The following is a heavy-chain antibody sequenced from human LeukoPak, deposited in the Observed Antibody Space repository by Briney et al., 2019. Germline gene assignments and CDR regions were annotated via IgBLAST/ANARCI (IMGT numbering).Heavy chain of an antibody. V-gene: IGHV4-31*03. CDR3: ARATLDLSKLGYCSSTSCYDIWFDP. Sequence: SETLSLTCTVSAGSISSVGYYWSWIRQHPGKGLEWIGYIYYSGSTYYNPCLKSRVTISVDTSKNQFSLKLSSVTAADRAVYYCARATLDLSKLGYCSSTSCYDIWFDPWGQGTLVTVSS. CDR1: AGSISSVGYY. CDR2: IYYSGST. J-gene: IGHJ5*02. D-gene: IGHD2-2*01.